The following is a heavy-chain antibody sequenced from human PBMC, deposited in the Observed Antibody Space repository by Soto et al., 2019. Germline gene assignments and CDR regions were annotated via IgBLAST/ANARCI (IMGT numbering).Heavy chain of an antibody. CDR3: ATSPGNSIINWFDP. Sequence: SETLSLTCTVSGGSISGYYWSWIRQPPGKGLEWIGSIYYSGSTYYNPSLKSRVALSVDTSKNQFSLKLSSVTAADTAVYYCATSPGNSIINWFDPWGQGTLVTVSS. CDR2: IYYSGST. D-gene: IGHD1-7*01. CDR1: GGSISGYY. V-gene: IGHV4-59*05. J-gene: IGHJ5*02.